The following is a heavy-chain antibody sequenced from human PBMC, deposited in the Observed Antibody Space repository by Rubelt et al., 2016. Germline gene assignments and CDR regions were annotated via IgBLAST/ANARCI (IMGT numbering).Heavy chain of an antibody. CDR1: GGSISSYY. Sequence: QVQLQESGPGLVKPSETLSLTCTVSGGSISSYYWTWIRQPPGKGLEWIGSIYYSGSTYYNPSLKSRVTISVDTSKNQFSLKLSSVTAADTAVYYCARRNGDKYSYYGMDVWGQGTTVTVSS. V-gene: IGHV4-59*04. D-gene: IGHD2-8*01. CDR2: IYYSGST. J-gene: IGHJ6*02. CDR3: ARRNGDKYSYYGMDV.